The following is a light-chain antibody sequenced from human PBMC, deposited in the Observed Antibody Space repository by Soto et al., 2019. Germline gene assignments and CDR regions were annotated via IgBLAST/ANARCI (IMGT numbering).Light chain of an antibody. Sequence: QSALTQPASVSGSPGQSITISCTGTSSDVGSYNYVSWYQQHPGKAPKLMIYDVSNRPSGVSNRFSGSKSDNTASLTISGLQAEDEADYYCSSYSISSTLGVFGGGTKLTVL. V-gene: IGLV2-14*01. CDR1: SSDVGSYNY. CDR2: DVS. J-gene: IGLJ2*01. CDR3: SSYSISSTLGV.